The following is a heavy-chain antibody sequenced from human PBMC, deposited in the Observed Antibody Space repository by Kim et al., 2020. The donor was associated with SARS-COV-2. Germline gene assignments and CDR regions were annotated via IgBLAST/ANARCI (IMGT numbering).Heavy chain of an antibody. CDR2: INHSGST. D-gene: IGHD3-22*01. Sequence: SETLSLTCAVYGGSFSGYYWSWIRQPPGKGLEWIGEINHSGSTNYNPSLKSRVTISVDTSKNQFSLKLSSVTAADTAVYYCARGSKVDSSGYYDYWGEGTLVTVSS. V-gene: IGHV4-34*01. CDR3: ARGSKVDSSGYYDY. J-gene: IGHJ4*02. CDR1: GGSFSGYY.